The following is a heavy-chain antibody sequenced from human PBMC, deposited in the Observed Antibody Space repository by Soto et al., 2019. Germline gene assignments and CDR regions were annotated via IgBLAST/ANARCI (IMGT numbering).Heavy chain of an antibody. V-gene: IGHV3-30*18. J-gene: IGHJ6*02. CDR3: AKDHRLDYYYGMDV. Sequence: GGSLRLSCAASGFTFSSYGMHWVRQAPGKGLEWVAVISYDGSNKYYADSVKGRFTISRDNSKNTLYLQMNSLRAEDTAVYYCAKDHRLDYYYGMDVWGQGTTVTVSS. D-gene: IGHD2-21*01. CDR1: GFTFSSYG. CDR2: ISYDGSNK.